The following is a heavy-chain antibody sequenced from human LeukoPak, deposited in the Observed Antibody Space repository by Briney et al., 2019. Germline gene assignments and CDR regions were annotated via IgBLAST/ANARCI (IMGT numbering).Heavy chain of an antibody. Sequence: SSETLSLTCTVSGGSISSGSYYWSWIRQPPGKGLEWIGYIYYSGSTNYNPSLKSRVTISVDTSKNQFSLKLSSVTAADTAVYYCARESSSGFVDYWGQGTLVTVSS. V-gene: IGHV4-61*01. D-gene: IGHD6-19*01. CDR3: ARESSSGFVDY. J-gene: IGHJ4*02. CDR2: IYYSGST. CDR1: GGSISSGSYY.